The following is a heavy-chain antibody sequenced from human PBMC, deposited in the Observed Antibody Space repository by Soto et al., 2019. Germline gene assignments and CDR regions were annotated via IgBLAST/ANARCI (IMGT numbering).Heavy chain of an antibody. CDR2: IYYGGSV. V-gene: IGHV4-61*08. CDR1: GDSVSSGGYY. Sequence: SETLSLTCSVSGDSVSSGGYYWSWIRQPPGKGLEWIAYIYYGGSVNYNPSLKSRVTISVDTSRDQFSLKLTSVTAADTAVYYCARWGGRDGYKFVYWGQGTRVTVSS. J-gene: IGHJ4*02. CDR3: ARWGGRDGYKFVY. D-gene: IGHD3-16*01.